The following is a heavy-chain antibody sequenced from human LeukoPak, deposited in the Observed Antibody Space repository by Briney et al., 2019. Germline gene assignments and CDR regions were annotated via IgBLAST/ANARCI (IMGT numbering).Heavy chain of an antibody. D-gene: IGHD2-8*01. V-gene: IGHV3-23*01. CDR3: AKYLPSEMGPGNY. CDR1: GFTFSKFA. J-gene: IGHJ4*02. CDR2: ISGSGART. Sequence: PGGSLRLSCAASGFTFSKFAMSWARQPPGKGREYVSGISGSGARTYYADSVRGRFIISRDNSNNILYLHMNSLGVEDTAMYYCAKYLPSEMGPGNYWGQGTLVTVSS.